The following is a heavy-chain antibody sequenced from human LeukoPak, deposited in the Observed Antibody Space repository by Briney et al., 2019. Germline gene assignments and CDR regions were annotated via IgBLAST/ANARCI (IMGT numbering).Heavy chain of an antibody. CDR1: GGSISSGGYY. Sequence: PSETLSLTCTVSGGSISSGGYYWSWIRQHPGKGLEWIGYIYYSGSTYYNPSLKSRVTISVDTSKNQFSLKLSSVTAADTAVYYCARDRMAAAFRYWGQGTLVTVSP. D-gene: IGHD6-13*01. J-gene: IGHJ4*02. V-gene: IGHV4-31*03. CDR2: IYYSGST. CDR3: ARDRMAAAFRY.